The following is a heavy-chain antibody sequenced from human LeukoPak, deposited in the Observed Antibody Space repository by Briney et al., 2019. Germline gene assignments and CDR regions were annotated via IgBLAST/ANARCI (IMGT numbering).Heavy chain of an antibody. CDR3: ARDVVAGTNWFDP. V-gene: IGHV3-74*01. Sequence: PGGSLRLSCAASGFTLSNYWMHWVRQAPGKGLVWVSRLNTDGSSTSYEDSVKGRFTISRDNAKNTLYLQMNSLRAEDTAVYYCARDVVAGTNWFDPWGQGTLVTVSS. CDR1: GFTLSNYW. CDR2: LNTDGSST. J-gene: IGHJ5*02. D-gene: IGHD6-19*01.